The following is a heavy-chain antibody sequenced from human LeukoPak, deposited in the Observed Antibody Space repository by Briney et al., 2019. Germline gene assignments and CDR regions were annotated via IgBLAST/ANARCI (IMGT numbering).Heavy chain of an antibody. CDR1: GYTLTELS. CDR2: FDPEDGET. Sequence: ASVKVSCKVSGYTLTELSMHWVRQAPGKGLEWMGGFDPEDGETIYAQKFQGRVTMTEDTSTDTAYMELSSLRSEDTAVYYCATLILWSGYRIFDYWGQGTLVTVSS. CDR3: ATLILWSGYRIFDY. V-gene: IGHV1-24*01. D-gene: IGHD3-3*01. J-gene: IGHJ4*02.